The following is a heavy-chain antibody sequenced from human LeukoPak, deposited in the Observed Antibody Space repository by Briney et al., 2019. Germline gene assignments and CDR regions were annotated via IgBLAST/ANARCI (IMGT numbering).Heavy chain of an antibody. D-gene: IGHD5-24*01. Sequence: PGGSLRLSCAASGFPFSTHSLNWVRQAPGKGLEWVSSISAGGDFVYYGDSVKGRFTMSRDNAKNSLHLQMNSLRAEDTAVYYCARGAPKSTSFDYWGQGTLVTVP. CDR3: ARGAPKSTSFDY. CDR1: GFPFSTHS. CDR2: ISAGGDFV. V-gene: IGHV3-21*01. J-gene: IGHJ4*02.